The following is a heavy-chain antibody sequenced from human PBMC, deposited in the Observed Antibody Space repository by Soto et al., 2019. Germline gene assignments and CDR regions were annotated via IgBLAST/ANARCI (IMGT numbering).Heavy chain of an antibody. Sequence: SETLSLTCTVSGGSISTYYWSWIRQPPGKGLEWIGYIYYDGSTSYNPSLRSRVTISVDTSKNQFSLILSSVTSADTAVCDCAGDQWRSALYVWFAPWGKGTLVTVS. CDR1: GGSISTYY. CDR2: IYYDGST. CDR3: AGDQWRSALYVWFAP. D-gene: IGHD2-8*01. V-gene: IGHV4-59*01. J-gene: IGHJ5*02.